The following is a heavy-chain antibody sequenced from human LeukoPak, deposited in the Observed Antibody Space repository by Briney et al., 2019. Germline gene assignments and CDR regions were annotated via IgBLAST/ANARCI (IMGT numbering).Heavy chain of an antibody. V-gene: IGHV4-59*11. CDR2: IHYSGTT. CDR1: ADSISSRY. D-gene: IGHD3-22*01. CDR3: ANLHYVSSGSNFDY. Sequence: SETLSLTCTVSADSISSRYCSWIRQPPGKGLEWIGYIHYSGTTNYNPSLKSRDTISVDTSKKQFSLRLKSVTAADTAVYYCANLHYVSSGSNFDYWGQGTLVTVSS. J-gene: IGHJ4*02.